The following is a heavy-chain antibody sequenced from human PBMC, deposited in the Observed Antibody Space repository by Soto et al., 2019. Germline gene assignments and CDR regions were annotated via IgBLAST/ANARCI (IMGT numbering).Heavy chain of an antibody. J-gene: IGHJ4*01. CDR3: TSLMVRGVMWLDY. V-gene: IGHV3-7*05. CDR2: INQDGSEK. D-gene: IGHD3-10*01. CDR1: GFSFSSYS. Sequence: GGSLRLSCAASGFSFSSYSMSWVRQGPGKGLEWVANINQDGSEKYYVDSVKGRFIISRDNAENSLYLQMSSLIAEDTAVYYCTSLMVRGVMWLDYWGQGALVTVSS.